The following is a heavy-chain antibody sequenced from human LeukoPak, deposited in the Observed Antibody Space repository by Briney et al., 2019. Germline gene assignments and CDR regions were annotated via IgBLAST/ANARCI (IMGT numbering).Heavy chain of an antibody. D-gene: IGHD6-13*01. V-gene: IGHV3-66*02. J-gene: IGHJ4*02. CDR3: ARDSNYDY. Sequence: GGSLRLSCAASGFTVSSTYMSWVRQAPGKVLEWVSVIYSGGSTYYADSVKGRFTISRDNSKNTLYLQMNSLRAEDTAVYYCARDSNYDYWGQGTLVTVSS. CDR1: GFTVSSTY. CDR2: IYSGGST.